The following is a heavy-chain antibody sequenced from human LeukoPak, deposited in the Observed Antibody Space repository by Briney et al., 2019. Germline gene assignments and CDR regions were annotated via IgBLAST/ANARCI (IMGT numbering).Heavy chain of an antibody. CDR2: IIPIFGTA. CDR3: ARVGITMVRGVSPGYYFDY. CDR1: GGTFSSYA. V-gene: IGHV1-69*13. D-gene: IGHD3-10*01. Sequence: ASVKVSCKASGGTFSSYAISWVRQAPGQGLEWMGGIIPIFGTANYAQKFQGGVTITADESTSTAYMELSSLRSEDTAVYYCARVGITMVRGVSPGYYFDYWGQGTLVTVSS. J-gene: IGHJ4*02.